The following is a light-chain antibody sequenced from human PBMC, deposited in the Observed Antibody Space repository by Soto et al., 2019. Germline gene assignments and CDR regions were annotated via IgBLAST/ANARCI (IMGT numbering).Light chain of an antibody. CDR1: SSDICNYDF. J-gene: IGLJ2*01. CDR3: SSYTTSASFIL. V-gene: IGLV2-14*01. Sequence: QSVLTQPASVSGSPGQSITISCTGTSSDICNYDFVSWYQQVPGTAPKAMIYEVSRRPSGVSNRFSGSKAGNTASLTISGIQAEDEAYYYCSSYTTSASFILFGGGTKLTVL. CDR2: EVS.